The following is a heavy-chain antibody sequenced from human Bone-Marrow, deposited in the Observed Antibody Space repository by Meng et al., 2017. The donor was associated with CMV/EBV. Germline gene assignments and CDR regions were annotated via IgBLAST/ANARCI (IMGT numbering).Heavy chain of an antibody. J-gene: IGHJ6*02. D-gene: IGHD5-18*01. Sequence: GESLKISCAASGFTFSSYGMHWVRQAPGKGLEWVAFIRYDGSNKYYADSVKGRFTISRDNSKNTLYLQMNSLRAEDTAVYYCAKDGGGYSYGRYYYYGMDVWGQGTTVTVSS. CDR2: IRYDGSNK. CDR3: AKDGGGYSYGRYYYYGMDV. CDR1: GFTFSSYG. V-gene: IGHV3-30*02.